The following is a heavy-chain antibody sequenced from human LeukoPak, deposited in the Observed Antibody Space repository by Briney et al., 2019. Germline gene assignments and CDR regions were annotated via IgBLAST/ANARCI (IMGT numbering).Heavy chain of an antibody. CDR1: GGSISSDSYY. J-gene: IGHJ4*02. CDR3: ASLAVAGLSEGY. Sequence: SETLSLTCTVSGGSISSDSYYWAWIRQPPGKGLEWIASIYYSGSTYYNPSLKSRVTISVDTSRNQFSLKLNSVTAADTAVHCCASLAVAGLSEGYWGQGTLVIVSS. V-gene: IGHV4-39*01. D-gene: IGHD6-19*01. CDR2: IYYSGST.